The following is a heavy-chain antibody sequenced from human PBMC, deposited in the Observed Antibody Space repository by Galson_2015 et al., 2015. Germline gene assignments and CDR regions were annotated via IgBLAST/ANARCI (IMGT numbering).Heavy chain of an antibody. CDR1: GGSISRGGYY. CDR2: IYYSGST. J-gene: IGHJ6*02. D-gene: IGHD1-7*01. V-gene: IGHV4-31*03. CDR3: ARAERGWNYVGKYYYYYYGMDV. Sequence: LSLTCTVSGGSISRGGYYWSWIRQHPGKGLEWIGYIYYSGSTYYNRSLKSRVTISVDTSKNQFSLKLGSVTAADTAVYYCARAERGWNYVGKYYYYYYGMDVWGQGTTVTVSS.